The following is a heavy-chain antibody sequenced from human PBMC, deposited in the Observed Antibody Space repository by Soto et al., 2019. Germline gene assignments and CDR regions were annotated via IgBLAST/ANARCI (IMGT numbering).Heavy chain of an antibody. CDR1: GFTFNSYT. CDR3: ARDCSGGSCYPGMDV. J-gene: IGHJ6*02. V-gene: IGHV3-21*01. CDR2: ISSSGYI. D-gene: IGHD2-15*01. Sequence: GGSLRLSCAASGFTFNSYTINWGRPAPGKRLEWLSSISSSGYIFSTDSVRGRFTISRDNAKNSVYLQINSLRAEDTAVYFCARDCSGGSCYPGMDVWGQGTTVTVSS.